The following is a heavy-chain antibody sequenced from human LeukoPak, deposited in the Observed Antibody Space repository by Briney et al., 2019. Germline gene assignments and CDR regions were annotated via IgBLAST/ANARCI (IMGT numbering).Heavy chain of an antibody. D-gene: IGHD5-12*01. CDR3: ARARGYSGYDPFDY. CDR1: GGSFSGYY. V-gene: IGHV4-34*01. J-gene: IGHJ4*02. CDR2: INHSGST. Sequence: PSETLSLTCAVYGGSFSGYYWSWIRQPPGKGLEWIGEINHSGSTNYNPSLKSRVTISVDTSKNQFSLKLSSVTAADTVVYYCARARGYSGYDPFDYWGQGTLVTVSS.